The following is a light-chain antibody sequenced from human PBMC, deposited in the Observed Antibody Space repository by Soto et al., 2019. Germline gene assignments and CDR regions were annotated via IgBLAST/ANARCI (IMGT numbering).Light chain of an antibody. CDR1: QSIVTY. Sequence: DIQMTQSPCSLSASVGDRVTITCRTSQSIVTYLNWYQQKPGKAPKLLIYGASHLQSGVPSRFTGGGSGIEFTLTISGLQREDFASYFCQQSFSTPPTFGGGTKVEI. CDR3: QQSFSTPPT. CDR2: GAS. V-gene: IGKV1-39*01. J-gene: IGKJ4*01.